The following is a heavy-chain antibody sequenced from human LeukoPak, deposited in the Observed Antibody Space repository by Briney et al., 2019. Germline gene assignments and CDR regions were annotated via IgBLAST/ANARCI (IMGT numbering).Heavy chain of an antibody. CDR1: GGSISSGGYS. J-gene: IGHJ5*02. CDR2: IYHSGST. Sequence: SETLSLTCAVSGGSISSGGYSWSWIRQPPGKGLEWIGCIYHSGSTYYNPSLKSRVTISVDTSKNQVSLKLSSVTAAETAVYYCARALYCSGGSCYPAQYNWFDPWGQGTLVTVSS. V-gene: IGHV4-30-2*01. CDR3: ARALYCSGGSCYPAQYNWFDP. D-gene: IGHD2-15*01.